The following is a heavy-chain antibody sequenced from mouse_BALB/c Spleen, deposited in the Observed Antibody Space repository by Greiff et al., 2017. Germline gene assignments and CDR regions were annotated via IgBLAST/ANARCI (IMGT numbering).Heavy chain of an antibody. J-gene: IGHJ4*01. CDR2: INPSTGYT. Sequence: QVQLQQSGAELAKPGASVKMSCKASGYTFTSYWMHWVKQRPGQGLEWIGYINPSTGYTEYNQKFKDKATLTADKSSSTAYMQLSSLTSEDSAVYYCARWAYAMDYWGQGTSVTVSS. CDR3: ARWAYAMDY. CDR1: GYTFTSYW. D-gene: IGHD3-1*01. V-gene: IGHV1-7*01.